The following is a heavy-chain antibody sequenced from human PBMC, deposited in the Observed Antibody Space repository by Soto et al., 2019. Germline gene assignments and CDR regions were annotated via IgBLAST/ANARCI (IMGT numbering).Heavy chain of an antibody. Sequence: QVQLVQSGAEVKKPGSSVKVSCKASGGTFSSYAISWVRQAPGQGLEWMGGIITIPGTANDAQKFQGRVTITADESTSKDYMELSSLRSEDTAVYYCARSQGSSTSLEIYYYYYYGMDVWGQGTTVTVSS. CDR2: IITIPGTA. J-gene: IGHJ6*02. D-gene: IGHD2-2*01. CDR3: ARSQGSSTSLEIYYYYYYGMDV. CDR1: GGTFSSYA. V-gene: IGHV1-69*01.